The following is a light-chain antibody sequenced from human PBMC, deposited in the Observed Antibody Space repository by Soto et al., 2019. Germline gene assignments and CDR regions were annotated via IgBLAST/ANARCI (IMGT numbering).Light chain of an antibody. V-gene: IGLV2-8*01. CDR2: DVS. CDR3: SSYAGTHIV. CDR1: SSDVGGYNY. J-gene: IGLJ1*01. Sequence: QSVLTQPPSASGSPGQSVAISCTGTSSDVGGYNYVSWYQQHPGKAPKLMIYDVSKRPSGVPDRFSGSKSGNTASLTVSGLQAEDEVVYYCSSYAGTHIVFGIGTKVTAL.